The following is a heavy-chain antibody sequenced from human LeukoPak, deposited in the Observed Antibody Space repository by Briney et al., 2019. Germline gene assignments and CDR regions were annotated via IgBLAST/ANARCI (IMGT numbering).Heavy chain of an antibody. V-gene: IGHV3-21*01. CDR1: GFTFSRYS. CDR3: ARGRFIAGTTAYYFDY. J-gene: IGHJ4*02. CDR2: ISGSSSYI. D-gene: IGHD1-26*01. Sequence: GGSLRLSCAASGFTFSRYSMNWVRQAPGKGLEWVSSISGSSSYIYYADSVKGRFSISRDYAKNLLYLQMDSLRAEDTAVYYCARGRFIAGTTAYYFDYWGQGTLVTVSS.